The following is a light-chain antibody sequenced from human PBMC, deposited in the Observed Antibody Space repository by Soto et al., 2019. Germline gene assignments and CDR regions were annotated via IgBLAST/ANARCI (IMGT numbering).Light chain of an antibody. CDR1: QAVNTT. CDR2: QTS. V-gene: IGKV3-11*01. J-gene: IGKJ1*01. CDR3: HQRQSWPRT. Sequence: EIVLTQSPATLASFPVDRVTLSCRASQAVNTTLAWYQHRPGQAPRLLIYQTSIRAAGIPARFSASGSGTDFTLTISDVQPEDFEVYYCHQRQSWPRTFGQGTKVDIK.